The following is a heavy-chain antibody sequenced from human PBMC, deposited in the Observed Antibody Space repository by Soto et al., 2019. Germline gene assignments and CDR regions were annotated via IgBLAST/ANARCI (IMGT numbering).Heavy chain of an antibody. Sequence: SETLSLTCTVSCISVSTSDYYWGWVRQPPGKGLDWIGNIYYSGSTFYNPSLRSRVTLSVDTSKNQFSLRLNSVTAADTAVYFCAGFVVPASRNSDFDYWGQGTLVTVSS. CDR3: AGFVVPASRNSDFDY. J-gene: IGHJ4*02. CDR2: IYYSGST. V-gene: IGHV4-39*01. CDR1: CISVSTSDYY. D-gene: IGHD2-15*01.